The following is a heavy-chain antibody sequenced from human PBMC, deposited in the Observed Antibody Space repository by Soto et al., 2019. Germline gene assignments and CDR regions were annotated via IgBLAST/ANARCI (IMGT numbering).Heavy chain of an antibody. CDR2: IIPLFGKA. Sequence: PGASVKVSCKASGGSFSTLGINWVRQAPGQGLEWMGGIIPLFGKARYAETSQGRVTITADTSTGTAYMEVSSLRTDDTAVFYCATAHNSGWYFFDYWGPGTLVTVSS. CDR3: ATAHNSGWYFFDY. J-gene: IGHJ4*02. V-gene: IGHV1-69*06. CDR1: GGSFSTLG. D-gene: IGHD6-19*01.